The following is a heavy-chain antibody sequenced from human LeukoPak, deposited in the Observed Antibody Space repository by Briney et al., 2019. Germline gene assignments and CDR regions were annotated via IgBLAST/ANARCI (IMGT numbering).Heavy chain of an antibody. D-gene: IGHD3-22*01. CDR1: GFTFSDYY. CDR2: ISSSSSYT. J-gene: IGHJ4*02. CDR3: ARVYYDSSGYYYTFDY. Sequence: GRSLRLSCAASGFTFSDYYMSWIRQAPGKGLEWVSYISSSSSYTNYADSVKGRFTISRDNAKNSLYLQMNSLRAEDTAVYYCARVYYDSSGYYYTFDYWGQGTLVTVSS. V-gene: IGHV3-11*03.